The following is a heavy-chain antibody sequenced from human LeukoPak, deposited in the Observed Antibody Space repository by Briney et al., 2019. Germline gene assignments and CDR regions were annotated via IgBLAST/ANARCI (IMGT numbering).Heavy chain of an antibody. V-gene: IGHV1-2*02. CDR2: INPNSGGT. J-gene: IGHJ4*02. CDR3: ARDLTPLIVVVVAAPDY. Sequence: ASVKVSCKASGYTFTGYYMHWVRQAPGQGLEWMGWINPNSGGTNYAQKFQGRVTMTRDTSISTAYMELSSLGSDDTAVYYCARDLTPLIVVVVAAPDYWGQGTLVTVSS. CDR1: GYTFTGYY. D-gene: IGHD2-15*01.